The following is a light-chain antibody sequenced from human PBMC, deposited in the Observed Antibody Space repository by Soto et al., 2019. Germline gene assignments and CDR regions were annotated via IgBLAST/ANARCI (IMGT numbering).Light chain of an antibody. CDR1: ESIVSD. Sequence: EIVMMQSPAILSVSPGETATLSCRASESIVSDLAWYQQRPGQAPRLLIYGAFTRATGSPARFSGSGSGTEFTLTISSLQPEDFVVYYCQHYDSWPWTFGQGTKVDIK. CDR2: GAF. CDR3: QHYDSWPWT. J-gene: IGKJ1*01. V-gene: IGKV3-15*01.